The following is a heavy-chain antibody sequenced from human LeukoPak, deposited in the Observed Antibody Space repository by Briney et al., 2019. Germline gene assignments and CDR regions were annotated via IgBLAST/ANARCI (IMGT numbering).Heavy chain of an antibody. CDR1: GFTFSSYW. D-gene: IGHD6-19*01. CDR2: INSDGSST. Sequence: PGGSLRLSCAASGFTFSSYWMHWVRQAPGKGLVWVSRINSDGSSTSYADSVKGRFTISRDNAKNTLYLQMNSLRAEDTAVYYCARTPSSGWYFDYWGQGTLVTVSS. V-gene: IGHV3-74*01. J-gene: IGHJ4*02. CDR3: ARTPSSGWYFDY.